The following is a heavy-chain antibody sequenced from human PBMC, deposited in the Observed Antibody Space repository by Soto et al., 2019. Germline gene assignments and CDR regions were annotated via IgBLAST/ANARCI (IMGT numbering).Heavy chain of an antibody. Sequence: PGGSLRLSCAASGFTFSNAWMSWVRQAPGKGLEWVGRIKSKTDGGTTDYAAPVKGRFTISRDDSKNTLYLQMNSLKTEDTAVYYCTTSYDYVWRSYWRWAFDIWGQGTMVTVSS. D-gene: IGHD3-16*01. CDR1: GFTFSNAW. J-gene: IGHJ3*02. CDR3: TTSYDYVWRSYWRWAFDI. CDR2: IKSKTDGGTT. V-gene: IGHV3-15*01.